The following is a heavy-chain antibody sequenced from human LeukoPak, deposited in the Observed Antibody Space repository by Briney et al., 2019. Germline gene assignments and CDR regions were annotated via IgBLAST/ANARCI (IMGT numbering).Heavy chain of an antibody. D-gene: IGHD3-10*01. CDR3: ARDRYYGSGSSDY. Sequence: GGSLRLSCAASGFTLTSYWMRWVRQAPGKGLEWVANIKQDGSEKYYGDSVKGRFTISRDNAKNSLYLQMNSLRAEDTAVYYCARDRYYGSGSSDYWGQGTLVTVSS. V-gene: IGHV3-7*01. CDR1: GFTLTSYW. CDR2: IKQDGSEK. J-gene: IGHJ4*02.